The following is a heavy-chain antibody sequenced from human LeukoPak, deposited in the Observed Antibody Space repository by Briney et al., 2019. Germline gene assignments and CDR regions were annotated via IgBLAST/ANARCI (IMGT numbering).Heavy chain of an antibody. V-gene: IGHV1-24*01. J-gene: IGHJ3*02. CDR2: FDPEDGET. CDR1: GYTLTELS. D-gene: IGHD3-22*01. CDR3: ATGYYYDSSGYFDAFDI. Sequence: ASVKVSCKVSGYTLTELSMHWVRQAPGKGLGWMVGFDPEDGETIYAQKFQGRVTMTEDTSTDTAYMELSSLRSEDTAVYYCATGYYYDSSGYFDAFDIWGQGTMVTVSS.